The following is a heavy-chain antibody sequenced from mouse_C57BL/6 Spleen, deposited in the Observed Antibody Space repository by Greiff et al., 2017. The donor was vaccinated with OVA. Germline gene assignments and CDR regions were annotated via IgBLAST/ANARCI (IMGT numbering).Heavy chain of an antibody. J-gene: IGHJ4*01. Sequence: VQLQQSGTVLARPGASVKMSCKTSGYTFTSYWMHWVKQRPGQGLEWIGAIYPGNSDTSYNQKFKGKAKLTAVTSASTAYMELSSLTNEDSAVYYCTREEGYSNYAMDYWGQGTSVTVSS. CDR2: IYPGNSDT. D-gene: IGHD2-5*01. CDR1: GYTFTSYW. CDR3: TREEGYSNYAMDY. V-gene: IGHV1-5*01.